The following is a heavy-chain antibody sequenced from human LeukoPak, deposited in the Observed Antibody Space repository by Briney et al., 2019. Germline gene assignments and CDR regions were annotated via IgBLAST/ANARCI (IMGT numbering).Heavy chain of an antibody. CDR3: ARTGTTLFYDY. CDR1: GGSFSGYY. J-gene: IGHJ4*02. D-gene: IGHD1-1*01. Sequence: PSETLSLTCAVYGGSFSGYYWSWIRQPPGQGLEWIGEINHSGSTNYNPSLTSRVTISVDTSKNQFSLKLSAVTAADTAVYYCARTGTTLFYDYWGQGTLVTVSS. CDR2: INHSGST. V-gene: IGHV4-34*01.